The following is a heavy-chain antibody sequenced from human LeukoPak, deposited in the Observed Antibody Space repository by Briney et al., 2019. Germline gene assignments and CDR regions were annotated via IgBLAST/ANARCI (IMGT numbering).Heavy chain of an antibody. D-gene: IGHD3-10*01. CDR2: IYYSGST. V-gene: IGHV4-30-4*08. Sequence: SETLSLTCTVSGGSISSGDYYWRWIRQPPGTGLEWIGYIYYSGSTYYNPSLKSRVTISVDTSKNQFSLKLSSVTAADTAVYYCARVIGEENWFDPWGQGTLVTVSS. CDR1: GGSISSGDYY. CDR3: ARVIGEENWFDP. J-gene: IGHJ5*02.